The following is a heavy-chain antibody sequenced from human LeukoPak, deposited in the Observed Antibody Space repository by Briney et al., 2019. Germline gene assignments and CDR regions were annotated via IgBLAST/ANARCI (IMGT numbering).Heavy chain of an antibody. CDR3: ARCTTASSGWCNWLDP. CDR1: GFTFSTYA. J-gene: IGHJ5*02. D-gene: IGHD3-22*01. CDR2: VKSDGAGT. V-gene: IGHV3-23*01. Sequence: GGSLRLSCAASGFTFSTYAMSWVRQAPGKGLAWVASVKSDGAGTHYADSVKGRFTISSDNSKNILYLQMNSLRAEDTAIYYCARCTTASSGWCNWLDPWGQGTLVTVSS.